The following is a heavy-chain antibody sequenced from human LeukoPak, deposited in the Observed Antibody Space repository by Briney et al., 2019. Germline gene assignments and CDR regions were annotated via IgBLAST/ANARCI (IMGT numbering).Heavy chain of an antibody. J-gene: IGHJ4*02. CDR1: GYSFTGYY. CDR3: ARDRDIAVAFFDC. CDR2: INPNSGGT. V-gene: IGHV1-2*02. D-gene: IGHD6-19*01. Sequence: ASVKVSCKASGYSFTGYYIHWVRQAPGQGLEWMGWINPNSGGTNYAQKFQGRVTMTRDTSISTAYMELSRLRSDDTAVYYCARDRDIAVAFFDCWGQGTLVTVSS.